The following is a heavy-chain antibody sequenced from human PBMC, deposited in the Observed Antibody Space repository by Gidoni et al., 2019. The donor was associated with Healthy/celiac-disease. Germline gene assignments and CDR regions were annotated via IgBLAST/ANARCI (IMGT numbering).Heavy chain of an antibody. J-gene: IGHJ5*02. Sequence: QLQLQESGPGLVQPSDTLSLTGNVSGGSISSSSYYWGWIRQPPGKGLEWIGSIYYSGSTYYNPSLKSRVTISVDTSKNQFSLKLSSVTAADTAVYYCARPVDSGYVGSHWFDPWGQGTLVTVSS. V-gene: IGHV4-39*01. CDR1: GGSISSSSYY. CDR3: ARPVDSGYVGSHWFDP. CDR2: IYYSGST. D-gene: IGHD5-12*01.